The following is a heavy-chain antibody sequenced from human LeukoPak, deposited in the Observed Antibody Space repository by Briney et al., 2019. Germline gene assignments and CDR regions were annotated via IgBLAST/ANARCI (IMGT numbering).Heavy chain of an antibody. D-gene: IGHD6-13*01. CDR2: IPYHGSNK. J-gene: IGHJ4*02. CDR3: AKVGIAAAGRSPNYCDY. Sequence: PGGSLRLSCAASGFSLGTFAMTWVRQPPGKGLEWVAFIPYHGSNKYYADSPKRRFTFSRDNSKNTLHLQMHSRSAEHTAVYFCAKVGIAAAGRSPNYCDYCGQGTRVTVSA. V-gene: IGHV3-30*02. CDR1: GFSLGTFA.